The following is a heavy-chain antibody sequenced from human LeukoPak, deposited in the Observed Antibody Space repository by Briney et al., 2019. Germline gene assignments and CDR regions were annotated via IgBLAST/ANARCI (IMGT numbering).Heavy chain of an antibody. CDR2: ISSSGTTI. CDR3: ARDLSPPARLPLDY. D-gene: IGHD6-6*01. CDR1: GFSFSSYS. J-gene: IGHJ4*02. V-gene: IGHV3-48*01. Sequence: GGSLRLSCAASGFSFSSYSMNWVRQAPGKGLEWVSYISSSGTTIYYVDSVKGRFTISRDNAKNSLYLQMNSLRAEDTAVYYCARDLSPPARLPLDYWGQGTLVTVSS.